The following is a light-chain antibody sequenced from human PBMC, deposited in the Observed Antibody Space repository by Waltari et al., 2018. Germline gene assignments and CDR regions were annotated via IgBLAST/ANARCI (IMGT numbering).Light chain of an antibody. CDR1: SRDVGGYDY. CDR3: ASYVVGGARV. V-gene: IGLV2-14*03. CDR2: DVN. Sequence: QSVLSQPASLSGSPGQSITISCRGTSRDVGGYDYVSWYLQHPGQVPRLILYDVNNRPSGISSRVSRSKFGNLASLTISDLQPDDEADYYCASYVVGGARVFGGGTKLTVL. J-gene: IGLJ3*02.